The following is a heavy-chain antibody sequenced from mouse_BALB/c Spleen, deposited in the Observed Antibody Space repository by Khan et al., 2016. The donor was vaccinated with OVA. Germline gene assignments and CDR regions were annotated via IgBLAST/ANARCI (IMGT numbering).Heavy chain of an antibody. Sequence: VQLQQSGAELVKPGASVKLSCSASGFNIKDTYIHWMKQRPEQGLEWIGRIDPPNDDSKYGPKFQAQATLTADTSSNTSYLQFSSLTSEDTAVYYCATLYGNTFAFWGQGTLVSVSA. CDR2: IDPPNDDS. J-gene: IGHJ3*01. CDR3: ATLYGNTFAF. D-gene: IGHD2-1*01. V-gene: IGHV14-3*02. CDR1: GFNIKDTY.